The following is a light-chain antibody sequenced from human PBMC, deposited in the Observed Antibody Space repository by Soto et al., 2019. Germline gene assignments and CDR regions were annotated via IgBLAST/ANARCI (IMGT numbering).Light chain of an antibody. CDR2: DVS. CDR1: SSDVGGYNY. Sequence: QSALTQPASVSGSPGQSITISCTGTSSDVGGYNYVSWYQQHPGKAPKLMIYDVSNRPSGVSNRFSGSESGNTASLTISGLQAEDEADYYCSSYTSSSTLYVFGIGTKLTVL. CDR3: SSYTSSSTLYV. J-gene: IGLJ1*01. V-gene: IGLV2-14*01.